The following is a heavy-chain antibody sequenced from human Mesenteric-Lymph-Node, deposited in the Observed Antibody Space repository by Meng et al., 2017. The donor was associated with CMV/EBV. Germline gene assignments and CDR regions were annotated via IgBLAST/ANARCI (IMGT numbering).Heavy chain of an antibody. J-gene: IGHJ3*02. Sequence: GGSLRLSCTVSGFTFHNYAMSWVRQAPGKGLEWVSGIIGSGAVTYYADSVKGRSTISRDNAKNSLYLQMNSLRAEDTAFYYCAKDRSGVGVFTGAFDIWGQGTMVTVSS. CDR3: AKDRSGVGVFTGAFDI. D-gene: IGHD1-26*01. CDR2: IIGSGAVT. V-gene: IGHV3-23*01. CDR1: GFTFHNYA.